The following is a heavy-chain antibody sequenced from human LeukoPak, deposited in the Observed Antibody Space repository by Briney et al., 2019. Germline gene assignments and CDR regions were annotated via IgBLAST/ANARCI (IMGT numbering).Heavy chain of an antibody. J-gene: IGHJ5*02. D-gene: IGHD3-22*01. CDR3: ARDPPYYDSSGLLFDP. CDR1: GFTFSSYS. CDR2: ISSSSSYI. Sequence: GGSLRLSCAASGFTFSSYSMTWVRQAPGKGLEWVSSISSSSSYIYYADSVKGRFTISRDNAKNSLYLQMNSLRAEDTAVYYCARDPPYYDSSGLLFDPWGQGTLVTVSS. V-gene: IGHV3-21*01.